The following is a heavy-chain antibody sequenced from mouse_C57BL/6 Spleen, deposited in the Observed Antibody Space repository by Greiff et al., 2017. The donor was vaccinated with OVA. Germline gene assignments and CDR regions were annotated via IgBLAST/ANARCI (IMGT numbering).Heavy chain of an antibody. CDR3: ARDYGNYYAMDY. CDR2: IYPSDSET. V-gene: IGHV1-61*01. CDR1: GYTFTSYW. Sequence: QVQLQQSGAELVRPGSSVKLSCKASGYTFTSYWMDWVKQRPGQGLEWIGNIYPSDSETHYNQKFKDKATLTVDKSSSTAYMQLSSLTSEDSAVYYCARDYGNYYAMDYWGQGTSVTVSS. J-gene: IGHJ4*01. D-gene: IGHD2-1*01.